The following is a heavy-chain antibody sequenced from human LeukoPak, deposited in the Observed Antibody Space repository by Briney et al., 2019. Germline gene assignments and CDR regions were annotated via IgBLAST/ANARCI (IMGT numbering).Heavy chain of an antibody. Sequence: SETLSLTCTVSGGSISSGSYYWSWIRQPAGKGLEWIGRIYTSGSTHYNPSLKSRVTISVDTSKNQFSLKLSSVTAADTAVYYCARHSQQTLAAFDIWGQGKMVTVSS. CDR1: GGSISSGSYY. CDR2: IYTSGST. CDR3: ARHSQQTLAAFDI. D-gene: IGHD6-13*01. J-gene: IGHJ3*02. V-gene: IGHV4-61*02.